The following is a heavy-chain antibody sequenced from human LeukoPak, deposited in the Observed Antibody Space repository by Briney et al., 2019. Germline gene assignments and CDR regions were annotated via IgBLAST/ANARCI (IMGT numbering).Heavy chain of an antibody. V-gene: IGHV1-2*02. J-gene: IGHJ4*02. CDR2: LNPNSGGT. D-gene: IGHD5-18*01. CDR1: GYTFTGYY. Sequence: ASVKVSCKASGYTFTGYYMHWVRQAPGQGLEWMGWLNPNSGGTNYAQKFQGRVTMTRDTSISTAYMELSRLRSDDTAVYYCANLYSYGRLFDYWGQGTLVTVSS. CDR3: ANLYSYGRLFDY.